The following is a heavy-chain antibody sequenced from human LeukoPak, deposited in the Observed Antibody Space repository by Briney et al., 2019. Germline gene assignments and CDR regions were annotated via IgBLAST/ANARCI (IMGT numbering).Heavy chain of an antibody. CDR2: INPNSGGT. CDR1: GYTFTGYY. D-gene: IGHD5-18*01. J-gene: IGHJ4*02. Sequence: VASVKVSCKASGYTFTGYYMHWVRQAPGQGLEWLGWINPNSGGTNYAQKFQGRVTMTRDTSISTAYMELSRLRSDDTAVYYCAREGTYTYGYGDWGQGTLVTVSS. CDR3: AREGTYTYGYGD. V-gene: IGHV1-2*02.